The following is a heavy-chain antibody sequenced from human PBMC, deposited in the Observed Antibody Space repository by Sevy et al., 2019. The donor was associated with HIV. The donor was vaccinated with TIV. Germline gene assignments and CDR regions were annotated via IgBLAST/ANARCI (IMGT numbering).Heavy chain of an antibody. CDR2: ISSSSNYI. J-gene: IGHJ3*02. CDR1: GFTFSRSS. Sequence: GGSLRLSCAGSGFTFSRSSMNWVRQAPGKGLEWVSSISSSSNYIYYADSVKGRFTISRDNAKNSLLLLMNSLRAEDTAVYYCARDKREAYFDGSTSSDAFDIWGQGTLVIVSS. CDR3: ARDKREAYFDGSTSSDAFDI. V-gene: IGHV3-21*01. D-gene: IGHD3-22*01.